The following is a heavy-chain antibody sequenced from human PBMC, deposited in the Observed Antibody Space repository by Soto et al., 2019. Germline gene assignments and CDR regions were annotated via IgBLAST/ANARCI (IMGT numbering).Heavy chain of an antibody. CDR2: SNHVGNT. Sequence: QVQLQQWGAGLLKPSETLSLTCAVYGGSFSGYYWSWIRQPPGKGLEWIGESNHVGNTNYNPSLKSRVTMSVDPSKKQFALGLSSVTAADTAVYYCARVLIAGVTTDWGQGTLVLVSS. CDR1: GGSFSGYY. CDR3: ARVLIAGVTTD. V-gene: IGHV4-34*01. J-gene: IGHJ4*02. D-gene: IGHD5-18*01.